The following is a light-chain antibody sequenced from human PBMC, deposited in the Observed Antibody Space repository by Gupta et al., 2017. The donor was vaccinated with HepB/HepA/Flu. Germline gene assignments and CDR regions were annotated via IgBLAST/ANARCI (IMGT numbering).Light chain of an antibody. CDR2: DAS. CDR1: QRVGSNF. CDR3: QQDYNLPFT. Sequence: EIVLTQSPATLSLSPGERATLSCRASQRVGSNFLSWFQQKPGQAPRLLIYDASTRATGISARFSGSGSGTDFTLTISSLQPEDFAVYYCQQDYNLPFTFGPGTKVDIK. J-gene: IGKJ3*01. V-gene: IGKV3/OR2-268*01.